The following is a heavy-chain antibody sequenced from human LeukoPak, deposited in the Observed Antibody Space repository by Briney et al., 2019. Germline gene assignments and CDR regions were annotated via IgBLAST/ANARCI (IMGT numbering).Heavy chain of an antibody. CDR1: GGSISRNNYY. D-gene: IGHD2-2*01. CDR2: IYYGGST. J-gene: IGHJ6*02. Sequence: SETLSLTCTVSGGSISRNNYYWDWIRQPPGKGLEWIGSIYYGGSTYYNPSLKSRVTISVDTSKNQFSLKVSSVTAADTAVYYCARDTGHQLSRRNYYAMDVWGQGTTVTVSS. CDR3: ARDTGHQLSRRNYYAMDV. V-gene: IGHV4-39*07.